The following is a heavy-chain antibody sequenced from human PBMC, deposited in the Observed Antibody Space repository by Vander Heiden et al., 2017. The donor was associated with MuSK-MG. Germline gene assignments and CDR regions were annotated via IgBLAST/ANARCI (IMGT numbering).Heavy chain of an antibody. J-gene: IGHJ6*02. V-gene: IGHV3-66*01. CDR2: FHHDGTT. D-gene: IGHD3-16*01. CDR3: ERDRRIMITFGSAPDYRGMDG. Sequence: EAQLVASGGGLVQRGGSLRPAWADSEFTVSSHYIHWVRQAPGTGMEWVSEFHHDGTTFYADSVKGKFTISRDTPQNTLYLQISGLRGADTATYYCERDRRIMITFGSAPDYRGMDGWGQGTAVTVSS. CDR1: EFTVSSHY.